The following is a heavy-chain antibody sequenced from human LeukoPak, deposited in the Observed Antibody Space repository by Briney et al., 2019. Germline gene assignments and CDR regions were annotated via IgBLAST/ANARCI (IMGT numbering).Heavy chain of an antibody. CDR3: ARHAYYSGSGRNRYFYYMDV. CDR1: DYSISSGYY. V-gene: IGHV4-38-2*01. Sequence: SETLSLTCAVSDYSISSGYYWGWIRQSPGKGLERIGSMYHSGSTYYNPSLKGRVTMSVDTSKNQFSLNLSSVTAADTAVYYCARHAYYSGSGRNRYFYYMDVWGKGTTVTVSS. D-gene: IGHD3-10*01. CDR2: MYHSGST. J-gene: IGHJ6*03.